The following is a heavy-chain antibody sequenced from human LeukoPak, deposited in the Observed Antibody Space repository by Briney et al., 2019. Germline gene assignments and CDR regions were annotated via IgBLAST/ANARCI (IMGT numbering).Heavy chain of an antibody. Sequence: GGSLRLSCAASGFTVSSNYMSWVRQAPGKGLEWVPVIYSGGSTYYADSVKGRFTISRDNSKNTLYLQMNSLRAEDTAVYYCARGFSPGGSGSYYYPNWGQGTLVTVSS. CDR3: ARGFSPGGSGSYYYPN. D-gene: IGHD3-10*01. CDR1: GFTVSSNY. J-gene: IGHJ4*02. CDR2: IYSGGST. V-gene: IGHV3-53*01.